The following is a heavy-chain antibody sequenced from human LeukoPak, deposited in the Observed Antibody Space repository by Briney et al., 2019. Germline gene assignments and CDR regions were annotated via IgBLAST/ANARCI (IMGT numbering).Heavy chain of an antibody. CDR1: GGTFSSYA. J-gene: IGHJ4*02. V-gene: IGHV1-69*01. CDR3: ARVSDYYGSGSYYRY. D-gene: IGHD3-10*01. Sequence: GATVKVYCKASGGTFSSYAISWVRQAPGQGLEWMGGIIPIFGTANYAQKFQGRVTITADESTSTAYMELSSLRSEDTAVYYCARVSDYYGSGSYYRYWGQGTLVTVSS. CDR2: IIPIFGTA.